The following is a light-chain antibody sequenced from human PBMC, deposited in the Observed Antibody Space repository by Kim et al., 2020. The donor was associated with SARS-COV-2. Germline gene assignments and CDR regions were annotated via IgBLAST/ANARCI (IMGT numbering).Light chain of an antibody. Sequence: ELTQPPSASGTPGQRVTISCSGSSSNIGSNTVTWYQQLPGTAPKLLIYSNNQRPSGVPDRFSGSKSGTSASLAISGLQSEDEADYYCAAWDDSLNGPVFGGGTKLTVL. CDR1: SSNIGSNT. CDR2: SNN. J-gene: IGLJ2*01. CDR3: AAWDDSLNGPV. V-gene: IGLV1-44*01.